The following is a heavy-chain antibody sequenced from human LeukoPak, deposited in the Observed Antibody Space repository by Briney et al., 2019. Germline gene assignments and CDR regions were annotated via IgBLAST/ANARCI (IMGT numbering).Heavy chain of an antibody. V-gene: IGHV4-34*01. Sequence: SETLSLTCAVYGGSFSGYNWSWIRQPPGKGLEWIGEINHSGSTNYNPSLKSRVTISVDTSKNQFSLKLSSVTAADTAVYYCARGRSGSCIDPWGQGTLVTVSS. J-gene: IGHJ5*02. CDR2: INHSGST. CDR1: GGSFSGYN. D-gene: IGHD1-26*01. CDR3: ARGRSGSCIDP.